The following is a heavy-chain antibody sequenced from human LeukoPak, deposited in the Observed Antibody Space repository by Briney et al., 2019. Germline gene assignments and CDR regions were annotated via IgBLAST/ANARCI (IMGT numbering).Heavy chain of an antibody. CDR2: ISAYNGNT. CDR1: GYTFTSYG. V-gene: IGHV1-18*01. Sequence: GASMKVSCKASGYTFTSYGISWVRQAPGQGLEWMGWISAYNGNTNYAQKLQGRVTMTTDTSTSTAYMELRSLRSDDTAVYYCARFSTYYDIWSGYYYGMDVWGQGTTVTVSS. CDR3: ARFSTYYDIWSGYYYGMDV. J-gene: IGHJ6*02. D-gene: IGHD3-3*01.